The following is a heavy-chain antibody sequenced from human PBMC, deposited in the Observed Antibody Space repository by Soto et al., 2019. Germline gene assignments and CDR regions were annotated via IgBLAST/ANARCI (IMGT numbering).Heavy chain of an antibody. CDR3: ARDRSYYYYGMGV. V-gene: IGHV3-33*01. CDR2: IWYDGSNK. J-gene: IGHJ6*02. CDR1: GFTFSSYG. Sequence: GGSLRLSCAASGFTFSSYGMHWVRQAPGKGLAWVAAIWYDGSNKYYADSVKGRFTISRDNSKNTLYLQMNSLRAEDTAVYYCARDRSYYYYGMGVWGQGATVTVSS.